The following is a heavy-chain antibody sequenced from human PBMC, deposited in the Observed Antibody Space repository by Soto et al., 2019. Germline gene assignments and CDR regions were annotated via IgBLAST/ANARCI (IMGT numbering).Heavy chain of an antibody. CDR2: ISYDGSNK. V-gene: IGHV3-30-3*01. Sequence: GGSLRLSCAASGFTFSSYAMHWVRQAPGKGLEWVAVISYDGSNKYCADSVKGRFTISRDNSKNTLYLQMNSLRAEDTAVYYCARGDGGYSYGYKSTLEYFQHWGQGTLVTVSS. CDR3: ARGDGGYSYGYKSTLEYFQH. J-gene: IGHJ1*01. D-gene: IGHD5-18*01. CDR1: GFTFSSYA.